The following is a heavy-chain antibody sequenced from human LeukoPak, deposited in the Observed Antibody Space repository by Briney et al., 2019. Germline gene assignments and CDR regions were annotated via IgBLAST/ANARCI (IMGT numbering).Heavy chain of an antibody. D-gene: IGHD3-10*01. V-gene: IGHV3-23*01. CDR3: AKADGSYKTLIDY. Sequence: PGGPLRLLCAPCRFTSNIRAMHCVRQARGRGVVWLSGISGSGGSTYYADSVKGRFTISRDSSKNTVFLQINSLTAEDTALYYCAKADGSYKTLIDYWGQGTLVTVSS. CDR1: RFTSNIRA. CDR2: ISGSGGST. J-gene: IGHJ4*02.